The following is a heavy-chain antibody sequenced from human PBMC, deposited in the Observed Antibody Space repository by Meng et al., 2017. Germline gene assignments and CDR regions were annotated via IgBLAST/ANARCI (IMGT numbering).Heavy chain of an antibody. Sequence: ASVKVSCKASGYTFTSYYMHWVRQAPGQGLEWMGIINPSGGSTSYAQKFQGTVTMTRDTSTSTVYMELSSLRSEDTAVYYCARAADSSDIVVVPAAMAGSLGDYWGQGTLVTVSS. CDR1: GYTFTSYY. V-gene: IGHV1-46*01. D-gene: IGHD2-2*01. J-gene: IGHJ4*02. CDR3: ARAADSSDIVVVPAAMAGSLGDY. CDR2: INPSGGST.